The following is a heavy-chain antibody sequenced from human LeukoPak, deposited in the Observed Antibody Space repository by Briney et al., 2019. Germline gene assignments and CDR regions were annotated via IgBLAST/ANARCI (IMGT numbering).Heavy chain of an antibody. CDR2: IKQDGSEK. Sequence: GGSLRLSCAVSAFTFSNYWMSWVRQAPGKGLEWVANIKQDGSEKYYVDSVKGRFTISRDNAKNSLYLQMDSLRAEDTAVYYCARELNGAFDPWGQGTLVTVSS. CDR3: ARELNGAFDP. J-gene: IGHJ5*02. V-gene: IGHV3-7*01. CDR1: AFTFSNYW. D-gene: IGHD1-1*01.